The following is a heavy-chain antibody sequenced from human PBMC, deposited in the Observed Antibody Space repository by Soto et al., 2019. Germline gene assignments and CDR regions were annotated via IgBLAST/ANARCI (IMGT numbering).Heavy chain of an antibody. D-gene: IGHD3-16*01. CDR1: GGSISSYY. Sequence: SETLSLTCTVSGGSISSYYWSWIRQPPGKGLEWIGYIYYSGSTNYNPSLKSRVTISVDTSKNQFSLKLSSVTAADTAVYYCARERGGWGVTGYYCYHGMDVWGQGTTVTVSS. CDR2: IYYSGST. CDR3: ARERGGWGVTGYYCYHGMDV. J-gene: IGHJ6*02. V-gene: IGHV4-59*01.